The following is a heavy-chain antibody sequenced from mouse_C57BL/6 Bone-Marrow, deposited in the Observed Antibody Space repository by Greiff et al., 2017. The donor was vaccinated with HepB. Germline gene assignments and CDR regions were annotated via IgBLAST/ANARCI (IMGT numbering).Heavy chain of an antibody. D-gene: IGHD1-1*01. Sequence: QVQLQQPGAELVRPGTSVKLSCKASGYTFTSYWMHWVKQRLGQGLEWIGVIDPSDSYTNYNQKFKGKATLTVDTSSSTAYMQLSSLTSEDSAVYYCARPLRYYGSSGYYFDYWGQGTTLTVSS. J-gene: IGHJ2*01. CDR2: IDPSDSYT. CDR3: ARPLRYYGSSGYYFDY. CDR1: GYTFTSYW. V-gene: IGHV1-59*01.